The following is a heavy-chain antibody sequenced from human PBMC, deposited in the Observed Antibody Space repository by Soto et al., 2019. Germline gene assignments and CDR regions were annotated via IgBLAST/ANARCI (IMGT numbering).Heavy chain of an antibody. CDR3: ARDPGYSTTWHQAFDI. CDR2: ISTYNGNT. V-gene: IGHV1-18*01. CDR1: GYTFTSYG. D-gene: IGHD6-13*01. J-gene: IGHJ3*02. Sequence: QVQLVQSGAEVKKPGASVKVSCKASGYTFTSYGICWVRQAPGQGPEWMGRISTYNGNTNYVQKLQGRLTMTTDTSTNTAYMELRSLRYDDTAVYYCARDPGYSTTWHQAFDIWGQGTMVTVSS.